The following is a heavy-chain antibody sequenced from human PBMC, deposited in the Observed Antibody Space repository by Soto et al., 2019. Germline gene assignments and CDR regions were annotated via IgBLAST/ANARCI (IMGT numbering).Heavy chain of an antibody. CDR1: GGTFSSYA. CDR3: AIPRLGYYCDSSGTYDPSAFDI. CDR2: IIPIFGTA. D-gene: IGHD3-22*01. V-gene: IGHV1-69*12. Sequence: QVQLVQSGAEVKKPGSSVKVSCKASGGTFSSYAISWVRQAPGQGLEWMGGIIPIFGTANYAQKFQGRVTITADESTSTAYMELSSLRSEDTAVYYCAIPRLGYYCDSSGTYDPSAFDIWGQGTMVTVSS. J-gene: IGHJ3*02.